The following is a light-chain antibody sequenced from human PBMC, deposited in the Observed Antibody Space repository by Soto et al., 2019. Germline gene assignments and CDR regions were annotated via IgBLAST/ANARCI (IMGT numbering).Light chain of an antibody. CDR3: SSYTSSSALV. J-gene: IGLJ1*01. CDR1: ATDVGAYNY. V-gene: IGLV2-14*01. CDR2: AVT. Sequence: QSALTQPASVSGSPGQSITISCTGTATDVGAYNYVSWYQQHPGRAPKLIIYAVTDRPSGVADRFSGSKSGDTASLTISGLQAEDEADYYCSSYTSSSALVFGTGTKLTVL.